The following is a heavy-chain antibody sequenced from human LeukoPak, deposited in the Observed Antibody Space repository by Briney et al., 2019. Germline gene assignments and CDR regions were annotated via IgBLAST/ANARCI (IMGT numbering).Heavy chain of an antibody. CDR1: GYTFTGYY. CDR3: ARVLGEQQLAPGGYYYGMDV. J-gene: IGHJ6*02. D-gene: IGHD6-13*01. CDR2: MNPNSGNT. V-gene: IGHV1-8*02. Sequence: ASVKVSCKASGYTFTGYYMHWVRQAPGQGLEWMGWMNPNSGNTGYAQKFQGRVTMTRNTSISTAYMELSSLRSEDTAVYYCARVLGEQQLAPGGYYYGMDVWGQGTTVTVSS.